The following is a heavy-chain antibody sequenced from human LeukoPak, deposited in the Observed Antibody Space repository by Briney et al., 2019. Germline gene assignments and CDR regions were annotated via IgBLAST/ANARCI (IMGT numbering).Heavy chain of an antibody. Sequence: SETLSLTCTVSGGSISSSSYYWGWIRQPPGKGLEWIGSIYYSGSTNYNPSLKSRVTISVDTSKNQFSLKLSSVTAADTAVYYCAGISYYYYYMDVWGKGTTVTVSS. V-gene: IGHV4-39*01. CDR3: AGISYYYYYMDV. J-gene: IGHJ6*03. D-gene: IGHD2-21*01. CDR2: IYYSGST. CDR1: GGSISSSSYY.